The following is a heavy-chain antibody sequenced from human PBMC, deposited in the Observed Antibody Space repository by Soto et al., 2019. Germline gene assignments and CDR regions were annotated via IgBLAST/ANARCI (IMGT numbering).Heavy chain of an antibody. Sequence: EVQLVESGGGLVQPGRSLRLSCAASGFTFDDYAMHWVRQAPGKGLEWVSGISWNSGSIGYADSVKGRFTISRDNAKNSLYLQMNSLRAEDTALYYCAKAMVLGVMLVYFDYWGQGTLVTVSS. J-gene: IGHJ4*02. CDR2: ISWNSGSI. CDR1: GFTFDDYA. V-gene: IGHV3-9*01. CDR3: AKAMVLGVMLVYFDY. D-gene: IGHD3-10*01.